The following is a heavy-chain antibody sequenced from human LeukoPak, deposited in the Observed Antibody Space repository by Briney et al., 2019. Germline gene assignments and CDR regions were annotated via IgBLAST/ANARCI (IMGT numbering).Heavy chain of an antibody. V-gene: IGHV1-2*02. D-gene: IGHD3-22*01. CDR3: ARASYYYDSSGYPGYYFDY. J-gene: IGHJ4*02. CDR2: INPNSGGT. Sequence: GASVRVSCKASGYTFTDYYMHWVRQAPGQGLEWMGWINPNSGGTNYAQKFQGRVTMTRDTSIRTAYMELSRLRSDDPAVYYCARASYYYDSSGYPGYYFDYWGQGTLVTVSS. CDR1: GYTFTDYY.